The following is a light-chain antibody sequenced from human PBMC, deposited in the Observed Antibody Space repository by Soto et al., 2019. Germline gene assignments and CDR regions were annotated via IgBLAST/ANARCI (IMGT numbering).Light chain of an antibody. CDR3: QQYGTSPIT. V-gene: IGKV3-20*01. Sequence: EIVLTQSPGTLSLSPGERATLSCRASQSVSSTSLAWYQQKPGQAPRLLIFGASSRATGIPDRFSGSGSGTDFTLTISRLEPEDFAVYSCQQYGTSPITFGQGTRLEIK. CDR2: GAS. CDR1: QSVSSTS. J-gene: IGKJ5*01.